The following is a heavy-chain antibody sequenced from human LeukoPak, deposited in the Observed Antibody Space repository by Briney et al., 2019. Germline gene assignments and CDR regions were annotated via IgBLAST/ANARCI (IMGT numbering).Heavy chain of an antibody. CDR1: GGSFSGYY. D-gene: IGHD4-17*01. Sequence: SETLSLTCAVYGGSFSGYYWSWIRQPAGKGLEWIGRIYTSGSTNYNPSLKSRVAISVDTSKNQFSLKLSSVTAADTAVYYCARLPTVTFFDYWGQGTLVTVSS. J-gene: IGHJ4*02. CDR3: ARLPTVTFFDY. CDR2: IYTSGST. V-gene: IGHV4-59*10.